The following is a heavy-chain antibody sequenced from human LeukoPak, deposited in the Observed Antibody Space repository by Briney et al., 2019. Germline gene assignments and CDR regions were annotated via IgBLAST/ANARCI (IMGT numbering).Heavy chain of an antibody. V-gene: IGHV4-39*07. CDR2: IYYSGST. J-gene: IGHJ4*02. D-gene: IGHD6-13*01. CDR3: AGGTSWYVSDY. CDR1: GGSISSSSYY. Sequence: PSETLSLTCTVSGGSISSSSYYWGWIRQPPGKGLEWIGGIYYSGSTYYNPSLKSRVTISVDTSKNQFSLKLSSVTAADTAMYYCAGGTSWYVSDYLGQGMLVTVSS.